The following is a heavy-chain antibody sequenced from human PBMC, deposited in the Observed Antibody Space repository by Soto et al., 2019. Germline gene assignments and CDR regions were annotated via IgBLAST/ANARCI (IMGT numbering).Heavy chain of an antibody. CDR2: IIPILGIA. Sequence: QVQLVQSGAEVKKPGSAVKGSCKATGGTFSSYTISWVRQAPGQGLEWMGRIIPILGIANYAQKFQGRVTITADKSTSTAYMELSSLRSEDTAVYYCAGYNGLLERSIDVWGKGTTVTVSS. D-gene: IGHD1-1*01. V-gene: IGHV1-69*02. CDR3: AGYNGLLERSIDV. CDR1: GGTFSSYT. J-gene: IGHJ6*04.